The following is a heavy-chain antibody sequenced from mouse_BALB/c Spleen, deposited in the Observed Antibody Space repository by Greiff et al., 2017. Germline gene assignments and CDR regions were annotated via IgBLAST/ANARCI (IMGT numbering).Heavy chain of an antibody. Sequence: QVQLQQSGPELVKPGASVRISCKASGYTFTSYYIHWVKQRPGQGLEWIGWIYPGNVNTKYNEKFKGKATLTADKSSSTAYMQLSSLTSEDSAVYFCARGVLRNLDYWGQGTTLTVSS. CDR3: ARGVLRNLDY. J-gene: IGHJ2*01. D-gene: IGHD1-1*01. CDR2: IYPGNVNT. CDR1: GYTFTSYY. V-gene: IGHV1S56*01.